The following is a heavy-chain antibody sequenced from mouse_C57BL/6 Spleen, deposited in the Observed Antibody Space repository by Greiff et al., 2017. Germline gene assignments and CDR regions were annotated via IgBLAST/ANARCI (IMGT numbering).Heavy chain of an antibody. CDR1: GFTFSSYT. CDR2: ISGGGGNT. D-gene: IGHD1-1*01. Sequence: EVQGVESGGGLVKPGGSLKLSCAASGFTFSSYTMSWVRQTPEKRLEWVATISGGGGNTYYPDSVKGRFTISRDNAKNTLYLQMSSLWSEDTALYYCARHDYGSSSFYYAMDYWGQGTSVTVSS. V-gene: IGHV5-9*01. J-gene: IGHJ4*01. CDR3: ARHDYGSSSFYYAMDY.